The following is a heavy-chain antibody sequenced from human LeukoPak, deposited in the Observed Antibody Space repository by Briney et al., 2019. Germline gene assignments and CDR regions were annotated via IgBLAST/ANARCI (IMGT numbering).Heavy chain of an antibody. Sequence: ASVKVSCKASGYSFTTFGINWLRQAPGQGLEWMGWINTKTGNPRYDQGFTGRFVFSLDTSVSTAYLEISSLKAEDTAVYFCAKDPPYTSTWPDALDAWGQGTMVTVSS. CDR2: INTKTGNP. V-gene: IGHV7-4-1*02. J-gene: IGHJ3*01. CDR3: AKDPPYTSTWPDALDA. CDR1: GYSFTTFG. D-gene: IGHD6-13*01.